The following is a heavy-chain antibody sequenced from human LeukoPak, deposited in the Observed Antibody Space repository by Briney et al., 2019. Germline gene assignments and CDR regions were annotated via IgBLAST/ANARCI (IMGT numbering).Heavy chain of an antibody. D-gene: IGHD3-16*01. V-gene: IGHV3-74*01. CDR1: GFTFSSNW. Sequence: GGSLRLSCAASGFTFSSNWMHWVRQGPGKGLVWVSRINPDGSRTDYAESVKGRFTISRDNAKNTLSLEMNSLRAEDTAVYYCAKYVREAYDYVDYWGQGTLVTVSS. J-gene: IGHJ4*02. CDR3: AKYVREAYDYVDY. CDR2: INPDGSRT.